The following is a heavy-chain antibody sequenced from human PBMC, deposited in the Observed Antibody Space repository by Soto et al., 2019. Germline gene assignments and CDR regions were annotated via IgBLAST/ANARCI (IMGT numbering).Heavy chain of an antibody. CDR2: ISSSSSYI. D-gene: IGHD3-3*02. CDR3: ARVISYYYYYMDV. J-gene: IGHJ6*03. Sequence: GGSLRLSCTASGFTFSTYAMDWVRQAPGKGLEWVSSISSSSSYIYYADSVKGRFTISRDNAKNSLYLQMNSLRAEDTAVYYCARVISYYYYYMDVWGKGTTVTVS. CDR1: GFTFSTYA. V-gene: IGHV3-21*01.